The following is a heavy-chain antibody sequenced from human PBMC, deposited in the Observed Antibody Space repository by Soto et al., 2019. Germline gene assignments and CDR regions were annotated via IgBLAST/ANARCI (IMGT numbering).Heavy chain of an antibody. CDR1: GATFSSFA. CDR3: ASPLKWSGYYIAFDY. V-gene: IGHV1-69*12. CDR2: IIPIFDTI. Sequence: QVQLLQSGAEVKKPGSSVKVSCKASGATFSSFAFSWVRQAPGQGLEWMGVIIPIFDTISYAQKFQGRVTITADESTRTSYIELNSPTSDDTAVYYCASPLKWSGYYIAFDYWRQGTLVIVSS. J-gene: IGHJ4*02. D-gene: IGHD3-3*01.